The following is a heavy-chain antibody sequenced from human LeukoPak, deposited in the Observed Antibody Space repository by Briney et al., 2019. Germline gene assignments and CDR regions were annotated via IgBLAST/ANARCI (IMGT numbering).Heavy chain of an antibody. CDR2: ISGSGGSA. V-gene: IGHV3-23*01. Sequence: GGSLRLSCAASGFTFSRYAMTWVRQAPGKGLEWVSVISGSGGSAYYADSVKGRFTISRDNSKNTLYLQMNSLRAEDTAVYYCASGYSYGSPGVYWGQGSLVTVSS. CDR1: GFTFSRYA. J-gene: IGHJ4*02. D-gene: IGHD5-18*01. CDR3: ASGYSYGSPGVY.